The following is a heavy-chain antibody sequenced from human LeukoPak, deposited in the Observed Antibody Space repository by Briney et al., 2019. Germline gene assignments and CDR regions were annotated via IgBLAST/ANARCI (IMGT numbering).Heavy chain of an antibody. CDR1: GFTFSSYG. J-gene: IGHJ4*02. D-gene: IGHD3-22*01. CDR2: ISSTGRVI. V-gene: IGHV3-21*06. CDR3: ARDSYDPSGSIDY. Sequence: GGSLRLSCAASGFTFSSYGMHWVRQAPGKGLEWVSYISSTGRVIYYADSVKGRFTISRDNAKTSLHLQMSSLRPEDTAVYYCARDSYDPSGSIDYWGQGTLVTVSS.